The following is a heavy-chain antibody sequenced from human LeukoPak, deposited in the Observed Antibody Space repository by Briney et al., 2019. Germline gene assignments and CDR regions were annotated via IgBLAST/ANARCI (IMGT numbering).Heavy chain of an antibody. CDR1: GFTFSSYW. J-gene: IGHJ5*02. D-gene: IGHD4-17*01. CDR2: IKEDGSEK. CDR3: ARGLRFYWFDP. V-gene: IGHV3-7*01. Sequence: PGGSLRLSCAASGFTFSSYWMSWVRQAPGKGLEWVANIKEDGSEKYYVDSVKGRFTISRDNSKNTLYLQMNSLRVEDTAVYYCARGLRFYWFDPWGQGTLVTVSS.